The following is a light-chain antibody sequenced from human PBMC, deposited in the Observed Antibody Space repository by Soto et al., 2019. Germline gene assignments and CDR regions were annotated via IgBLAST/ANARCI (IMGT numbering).Light chain of an antibody. CDR3: HQRKSWPRT. CDR2: DTS. CDR1: QTVSSK. Sequence: EIVMTQSPATLSVSPWERATLSCRASQTVSSKLAWYQHKPGQAPRLLIYDTSNRATGIPARFSGSGSGTDFTLTISSLEPEDFAAYYCHQRKSWPRTFGQGTKVDIK. V-gene: IGKV3-11*01. J-gene: IGKJ1*01.